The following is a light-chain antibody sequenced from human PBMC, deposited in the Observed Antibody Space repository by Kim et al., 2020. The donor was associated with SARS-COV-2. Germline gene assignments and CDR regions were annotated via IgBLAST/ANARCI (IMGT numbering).Light chain of an antibody. Sequence: LSPGERATLSCRASQSLSSDLAWYQQKPGQAPRLLIYDASNRATGIPARFSGSGSGTDFTLTISSLEPEDFAVYYCQHRSNSWTFGQGTKVDIK. V-gene: IGKV3-11*01. CDR1: QSLSSD. CDR2: DAS. J-gene: IGKJ1*01. CDR3: QHRSNSWT.